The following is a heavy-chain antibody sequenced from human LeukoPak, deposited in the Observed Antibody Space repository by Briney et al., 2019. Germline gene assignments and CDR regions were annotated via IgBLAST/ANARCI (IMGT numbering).Heavy chain of an antibody. CDR1: GFSFSSYA. V-gene: IGHV3-23*01. J-gene: IGHJ6*02. CDR2: ISGSGGST. CDR3: AKVDVTMVRGVIIQHGMDV. D-gene: IGHD3-10*01. Sequence: PGGSLRLSCAASGFSFSSYAMSWVRQAPGKGLEWVSGISGSGGSTYYADSVKGRFTISRDNFKNTLYLQMNSLRAEDTAVCYCAKVDVTMVRGVIIQHGMDVWGQGTTVTVSS.